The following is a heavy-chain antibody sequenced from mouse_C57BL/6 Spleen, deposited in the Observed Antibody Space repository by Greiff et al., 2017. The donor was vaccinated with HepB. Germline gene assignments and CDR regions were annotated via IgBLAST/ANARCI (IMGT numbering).Heavy chain of an antibody. Sequence: QVQLQQSGPELVKPGASVKISCKASGYAFSSSWMNWVKQRPGKGLEWIGRIYPGDGDTNYNGKFKGKATLTADKSSSTAYMQLSSLTSEDSAVYFCARSEGLLPWFAYWGQGTLVTVSA. CDR3: ARSEGLLPWFAY. V-gene: IGHV1-82*01. D-gene: IGHD1-1*01. J-gene: IGHJ3*01. CDR2: IYPGDGDT. CDR1: GYAFSSSW.